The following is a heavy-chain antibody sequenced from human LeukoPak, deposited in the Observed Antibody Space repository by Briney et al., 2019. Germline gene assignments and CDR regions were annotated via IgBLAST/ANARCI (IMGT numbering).Heavy chain of an antibody. Sequence: PSETLSLTCTVSGGSISSYYWSWIRQPPGKGLEWIGYIYYSGSTNYNPSLKSRVTISVDTSKNQFSLKLSSVTAADTAVYYWARHSGIAVAGADFDYWGQGTLVTVSS. V-gene: IGHV4-59*08. J-gene: IGHJ4*02. CDR1: GGSISSYY. D-gene: IGHD6-19*01. CDR3: ARHSGIAVAGADFDY. CDR2: IYYSGST.